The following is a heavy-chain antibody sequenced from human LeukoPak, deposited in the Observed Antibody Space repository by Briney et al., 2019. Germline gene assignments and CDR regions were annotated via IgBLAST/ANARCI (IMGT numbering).Heavy chain of an antibody. CDR3: TTRRQDGC. D-gene: IGHD6-25*01. CDR2: IKSKIDGGTI. Sequence: PGGSLILSCVASGFTLSDAWMSWVRRAPGKGLEWVGRIKSKIDGGTIDYAAPVKGRFTISRDDSRNTLYLQMNSLKTEDTAVYYCTTRRQDGCWGQGTLVTVS. V-gene: IGHV3-15*01. J-gene: IGHJ4*02. CDR1: GFTLSDAW.